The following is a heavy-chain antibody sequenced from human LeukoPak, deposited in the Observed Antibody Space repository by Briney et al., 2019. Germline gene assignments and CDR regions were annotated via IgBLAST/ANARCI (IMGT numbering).Heavy chain of an antibody. D-gene: IGHD6-19*01. CDR1: GFTFDDYA. CDR2: ISWNSGSI. CDR3: AKGLDSSGPYPFDY. V-gene: IGHV3-9*01. J-gene: IGHJ4*02. Sequence: KTGGSLRLSCAASGFTFDDYAMHWVRQAPGKGLEWVSGISWNSGSIGYADFVKGRFTISRDNAKNSLYLQMNSLRAEDTALYYCAKGLDSSGPYPFDYWGQGTLVTVSS.